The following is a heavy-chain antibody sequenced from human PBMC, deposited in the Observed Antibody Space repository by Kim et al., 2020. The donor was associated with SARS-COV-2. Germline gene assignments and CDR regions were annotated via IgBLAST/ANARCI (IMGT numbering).Heavy chain of an antibody. CDR3: AKDYQREQQLVRWWEPNKAFDY. CDR1: GFTFSSYA. D-gene: IGHD6-13*01. Sequence: GGSLRLSCAASGFTFSSYAMSWVRQAPGKGLEWVSAISGSGGSTYYADSVKGRFTISRDNSKNTLYLQMNSLRAEDTAVYYCAKDYQREQQLVRWWEPNKAFDYWGQGTLVTVSS. CDR2: ISGSGGST. V-gene: IGHV3-23*01. J-gene: IGHJ4*02.